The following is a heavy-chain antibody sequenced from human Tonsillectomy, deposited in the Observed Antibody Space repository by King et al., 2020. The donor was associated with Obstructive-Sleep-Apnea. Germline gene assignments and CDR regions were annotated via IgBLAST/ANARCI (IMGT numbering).Heavy chain of an antibody. V-gene: IGHV3-30*04. Sequence: VQLVESGGGGVQPGRSLRLSCAASGFTFSSYAMHWVRQAPGKGLEWVAGISYDGSNKYYADSVKGRFTISRDNSKNTLYLQMNSLRAEDTAVYNGARSGACIGGSCYRVDASVYFYYGMDVWGQGTTVTVSS. CDR1: GFTFSSYA. J-gene: IGHJ6*02. CDR2: ISYDGSNK. D-gene: IGHD2-15*01. CDR3: ARSGACIGGSCYRVDASVYFYYGMDV.